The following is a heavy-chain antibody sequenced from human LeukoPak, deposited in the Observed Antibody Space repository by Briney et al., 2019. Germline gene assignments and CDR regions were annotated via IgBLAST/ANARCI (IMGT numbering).Heavy chain of an antibody. D-gene: IGHD5-18*01. CDR1: GGSISSYY. CDR2: IYTSGST. CDR3: ARHGYIYGTAFDI. V-gene: IGHV4-4*07. J-gene: IGHJ3*02. Sequence: SETLSLTCTVSGGSISSYYWSWIRQPAGKGLEWIGRIYTSGSTTYNPSLKSRVTMSVDTSKNQFSLKLNSVTAADTAVYYCARHGYIYGTAFDIWGQGTMVTVSS.